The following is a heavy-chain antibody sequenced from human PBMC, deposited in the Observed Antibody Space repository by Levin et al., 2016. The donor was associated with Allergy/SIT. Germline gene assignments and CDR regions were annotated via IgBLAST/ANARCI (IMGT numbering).Heavy chain of an antibody. CDR2: IYYSGST. V-gene: IGHV4-59*01. J-gene: IGHJ5*02. D-gene: IGHD3-10*01. CDR3: ARYGSYYGSVDSNWFDP. Sequence: WIRQPPGKGLEWIGYIYYSGSTNYNPSLKSRVTISVDTSKNQFSLKLSSVTAADTAVYYCARYGSYYGSVDSNWFDPWGQGTLVTVSS.